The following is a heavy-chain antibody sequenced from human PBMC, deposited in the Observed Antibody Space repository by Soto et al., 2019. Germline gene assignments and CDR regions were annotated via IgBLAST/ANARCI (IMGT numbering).Heavy chain of an antibody. Sequence: SETLSLTCTVSGGSVSSGDYYWSWIRQPPGKGLEWIGYIYYSGSTYYYPSLKSRVTMSVDTSKNQFSLKLSSVTAADTAVYYCARLGGYYQALDSWGPGTLVT. CDR1: GGSVSSGDYY. CDR2: IYYSGST. CDR3: ARLGGYYQALDS. V-gene: IGHV4-30-4*01. D-gene: IGHD3-22*01. J-gene: IGHJ4*02.